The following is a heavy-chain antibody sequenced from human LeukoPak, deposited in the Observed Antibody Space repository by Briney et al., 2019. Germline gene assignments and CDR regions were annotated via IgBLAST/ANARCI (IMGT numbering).Heavy chain of an antibody. D-gene: IGHD4-11*01. J-gene: IGHJ4*02. CDR1: GYTLTSYA. CDR2: INTGNGNT. CDR3: ARGGSRMTTFYIIDY. Sequence: ASVKVSCKASGYTLTSYAIHWVRQAPGQRPEWMVWINTGNGNTKYSQKFQGRVTITRDTSANTAYMELSSLRFEDTAVYYCARGGSRMTTFYIIDYWGQGTLVTVSS. V-gene: IGHV1-3*04.